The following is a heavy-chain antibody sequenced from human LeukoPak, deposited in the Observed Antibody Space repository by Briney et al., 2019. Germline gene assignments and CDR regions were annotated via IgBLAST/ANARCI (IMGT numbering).Heavy chain of an antibody. D-gene: IGHD1-1*01. Sequence: SETLSLTCTVSGGSISSSSYYWGWIRQPPGKGLEWIGSIYYSGSTYYNPSLKSRVTISVDTSKNQFSLKLSSVTAADTAVYYCARPRNLDSSAAHPNWFDPWGQGTLVTVSS. CDR3: ARPRNLDSSAAHPNWFDP. CDR2: IYYSGST. CDR1: GGSISSSSYY. V-gene: IGHV4-39*01. J-gene: IGHJ5*02.